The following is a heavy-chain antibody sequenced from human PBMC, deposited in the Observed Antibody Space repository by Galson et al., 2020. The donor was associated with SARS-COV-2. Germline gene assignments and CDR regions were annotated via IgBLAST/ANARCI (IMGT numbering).Heavy chain of an antibody. CDR3: AKEASSRVAGVFDS. CDR2: SSTSGAVT. V-gene: IGHV3-23*01. J-gene: IGHJ4*02. D-gene: IGHD6-19*01. Sequence: GGSLRLSCAASGFIFSNYAMTWVRQAPGKGLEWVSTSSTSGAVTYSAGSVKGRFAISRDNSKKTLFLQMTSLRAEDTAVYYCAKEASSRVAGVFDSWGQGTLVTVSS. CDR1: GFIFSNYA.